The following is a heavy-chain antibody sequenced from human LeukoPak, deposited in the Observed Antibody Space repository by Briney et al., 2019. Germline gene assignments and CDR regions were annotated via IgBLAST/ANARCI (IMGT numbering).Heavy chain of an antibody. CDR3: ARDNSSSTSEN. J-gene: IGHJ1*01. Sequence: ASVKVSCKTSGYTFTSYGISWVRQAPGQGLELMGGISGYNGNTNYAQKFQDRVTMTTDTFTTTVYMELTSLRSDDTAVYYCARDNSSSTSENWGQGNLVTVSS. D-gene: IGHD6-6*01. CDR1: GYTFTSYG. CDR2: ISGYNGNT. V-gene: IGHV1-18*01.